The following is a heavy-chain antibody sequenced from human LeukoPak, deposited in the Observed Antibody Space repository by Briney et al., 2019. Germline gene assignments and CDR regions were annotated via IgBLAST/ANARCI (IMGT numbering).Heavy chain of an antibody. Sequence: GGPLRLSCAGSGFAFSRYGMTWVRQAPGKGLEWVSSISSSSSYIYYADSVKGRFTISRDNAKNSLYLQMNSLRAEDTAVYYCAREGYYDSSGYDYWGQGTLVTVSS. J-gene: IGHJ4*02. V-gene: IGHV3-21*01. CDR1: GFAFSRYG. D-gene: IGHD3-22*01. CDR3: AREGYYDSSGYDY. CDR2: ISSSSSYI.